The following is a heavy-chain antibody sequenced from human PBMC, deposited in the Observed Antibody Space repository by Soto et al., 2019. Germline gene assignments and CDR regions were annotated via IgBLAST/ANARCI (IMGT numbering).Heavy chain of an antibody. CDR3: ARVLTEDYYDTLGAFDI. J-gene: IGHJ3*02. Sequence: GASVKVSCKASGGTFSSYAISWVRQAPGQGLEWMGGIIPIFGTANYAQKFQGRVTITADESTSTAYMELSSLRSEDTAVYYCARVLTEDYYDTLGAFDIWGQGTMVTVSS. D-gene: IGHD3-22*01. CDR2: IIPIFGTA. V-gene: IGHV1-69*13. CDR1: GGTFSSYA.